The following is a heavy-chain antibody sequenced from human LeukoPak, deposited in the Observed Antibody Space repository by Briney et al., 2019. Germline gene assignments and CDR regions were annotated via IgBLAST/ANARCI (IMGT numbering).Heavy chain of an antibody. V-gene: IGHV3-48*01. CDR1: GFTFSSHS. J-gene: IGHJ4*02. CDR2: ISSSSSTI. D-gene: IGHD5-18*01. Sequence: QPGGSLRLSCAASGFTFSSHSMNWVRQAPGKGLEWVSYISSSSSTIYYADSVKGRFTISRDNSKNTLYLQMNSLRAEDTAVYYCARDNAEIQLPLDYWGQGTLVTVSS. CDR3: ARDNAEIQLPLDY.